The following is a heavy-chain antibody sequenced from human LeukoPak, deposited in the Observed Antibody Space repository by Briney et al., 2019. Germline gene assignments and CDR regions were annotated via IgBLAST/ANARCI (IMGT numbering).Heavy chain of an antibody. J-gene: IGHJ5*02. V-gene: IGHV3-11*05. CDR1: GFTFSDYY. CDR2: ISSSSTYT. D-gene: IGHD3-10*01. Sequence: GGSLRLSCAASGFTFSDYYMSWIRQAPGKGLEWVSYISSSSTYTNYADSVKGRFSISRDNAKNSLYLQMNNLRAEDTAVYYCARDRYYASGSYNWFDPWGQGTLVTVSS. CDR3: ARDRYYASGSYNWFDP.